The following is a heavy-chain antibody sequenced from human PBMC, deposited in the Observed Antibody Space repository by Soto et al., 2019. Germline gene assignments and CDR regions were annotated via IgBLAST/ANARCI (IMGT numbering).Heavy chain of an antibody. CDR2: IYRGGDT. CDR3: ARGMYGSGSYYIGDAFDM. D-gene: IGHD3-10*01. Sequence: EVQLVESGGGLIQPGGSLRLSCAVSGLTVSYNYMNWVRQAPGKGLEWVSVIYRGGDTFYADSVKGRFTISRDNSKNTLYLQMNSLRAEDTAVYYCARGMYGSGSYYIGDAFDMWGQGTMVTVSS. J-gene: IGHJ3*02. CDR1: GLTVSYNY. V-gene: IGHV3-53*01.